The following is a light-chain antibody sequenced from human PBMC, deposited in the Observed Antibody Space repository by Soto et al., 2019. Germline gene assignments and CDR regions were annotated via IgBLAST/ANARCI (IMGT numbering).Light chain of an antibody. CDR1: QTVSSNN. CDR3: QQFGRA. Sequence: ENELTQSPGTLSLSPGERATLSCRASQTVSSNNLAWYQQKPGQAPRLLIYGTSRRATGIPDRFSGSGSGTDFTLTINRLEPEDFAVYYCQQFGRAFGQGTKLEIK. J-gene: IGKJ2*01. CDR2: GTS. V-gene: IGKV3-20*01.